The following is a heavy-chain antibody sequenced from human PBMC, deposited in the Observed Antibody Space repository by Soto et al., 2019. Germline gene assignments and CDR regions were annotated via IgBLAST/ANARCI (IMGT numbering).Heavy chain of an antibody. V-gene: IGHV3-23*01. CDR3: AKDRDGGDQLLFGHAFDI. CDR1: GFTFSSYA. CDR2: ISGSGGST. Sequence: GGSLRLSCAASGFTFSSYAMSWVRQAPGKGLEWVSAISGSGGSTYYADSVKGRFTISGDNSKNTLYLQMNSLRAEDTAVYYCAKDRDGGDQLLFGHAFDIWGQGTMVTVSS. D-gene: IGHD2-2*01. J-gene: IGHJ3*02.